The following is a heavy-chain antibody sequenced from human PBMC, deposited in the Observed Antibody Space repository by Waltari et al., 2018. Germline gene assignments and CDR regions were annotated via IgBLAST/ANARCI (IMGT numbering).Heavy chain of an antibody. Sequence: SSVKVSCKASGGTFSSYAISWVRQAPGQGLEWMGGIIPIFGTANYAQKFQGRVTITTDESTSTAYMELSSLRSEDTAVYYCASTSRNPSRYSSSWYVGGYDYWGQGTLVTVSS. CDR2: IIPIFGTA. J-gene: IGHJ4*02. V-gene: IGHV1-69*05. D-gene: IGHD6-13*01. CDR1: GGTFSSYA. CDR3: ASTSRNPSRYSSSWYVGGYDY.